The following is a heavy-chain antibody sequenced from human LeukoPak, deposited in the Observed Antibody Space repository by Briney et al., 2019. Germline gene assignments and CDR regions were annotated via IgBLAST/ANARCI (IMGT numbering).Heavy chain of an antibody. Sequence: GGSLRLSCAASGFTFSSYAMHWVRQAPGKGLEWVAVVWYDGVKKYYLDSAEGRFTVSRANSRNTLYLQMNSLTADDTAVYYCAKFQGATYYNWHMDVWGKGTTVTVSS. CDR1: GFTFSSYA. V-gene: IGHV3-33*06. CDR2: VWYDGVKK. D-gene: IGHD1-20*01. CDR3: AKFQGATYYNWHMDV. J-gene: IGHJ6*03.